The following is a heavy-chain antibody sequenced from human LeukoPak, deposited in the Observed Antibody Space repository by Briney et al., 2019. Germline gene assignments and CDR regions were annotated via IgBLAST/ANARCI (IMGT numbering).Heavy chain of an antibody. CDR1: GFTFSSYW. Sequence: PGRSLRLSCAASGFTFSSYWMHWVRQAPGKGLVWVSRINSDGSSTSYADSVKGRFTISRDNAKNTLYLQMNSLRAEDTAVYYCAREQQLVPDTFDPWGQGTLVTVSS. V-gene: IGHV3-74*01. J-gene: IGHJ5*02. CDR3: AREQQLVPDTFDP. D-gene: IGHD6-13*01. CDR2: INSDGSST.